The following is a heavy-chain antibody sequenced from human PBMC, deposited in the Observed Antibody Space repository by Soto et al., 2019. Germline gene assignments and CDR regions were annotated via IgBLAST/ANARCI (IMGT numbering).Heavy chain of an antibody. J-gene: IGHJ6*02. CDR1: GYTFTTTY. Sequence: ASVKVSCKASGYTFTTTYITWVRQAPGQGLEWMGWISAYNGKTNYAQNLEGRVTMTTDTSTSTVYMELCSLRSEDTAVYYCARDSLQWLVVWGQGTTVTVSS. CDR2: ISAYNGKT. CDR3: ARDSLQWLVV. V-gene: IGHV1-18*01. D-gene: IGHD6-19*01.